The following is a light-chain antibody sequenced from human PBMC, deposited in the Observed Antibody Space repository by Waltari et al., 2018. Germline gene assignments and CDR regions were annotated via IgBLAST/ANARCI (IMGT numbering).Light chain of an antibody. V-gene: IGKV2-28*01. CDR1: RLLHRNGNNK. J-gene: IGKJ1*01. CDR3: MQSLQALWT. CDR2: FGS. Sequence: RLLHRNGNNKLVWYLQNPGQSPQFVIYFGSNRASGVPDRFSGSGSGTDFTLRISRVEAEDVGVYYCMQSLQALWTFGPGTKLEI.